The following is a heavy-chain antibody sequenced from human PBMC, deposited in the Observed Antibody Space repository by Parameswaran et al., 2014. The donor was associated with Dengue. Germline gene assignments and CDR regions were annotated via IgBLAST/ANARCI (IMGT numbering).Heavy chain of an antibody. D-gene: IGHD1-26*01. J-gene: IGHJ4*02. V-gene: IGHV1-46*01. Sequence: WVRQAPGQGLEWMGIINPSGGSTSYAQKFQGRVTMTRDTSTSTVYMELSSLRSEDTAVYYCARGGSGSYWDFDYWGQGTLVTVSS. CDR3: ARGGSGSYWDFDY. CDR2: INPSGGST.